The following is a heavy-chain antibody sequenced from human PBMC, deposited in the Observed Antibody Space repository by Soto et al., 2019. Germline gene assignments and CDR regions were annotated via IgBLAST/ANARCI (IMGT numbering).Heavy chain of an antibody. CDR1: GVSVSSYY. Sequence: LSVTCTVSGVSVSSYYWSWIRQPPGKGLEWIGYIYYSGSTNYNPSLKSRVTISVDTSKNQFSLNLSSVTAADTAVYYCARSYYYDSSGYFSLHFDNRGQGTLVTVSS. CDR3: ARSYYYDSSGYFSLHFDN. D-gene: IGHD3-22*01. V-gene: IGHV4-59*08. CDR2: IYYSGST. J-gene: IGHJ4*02.